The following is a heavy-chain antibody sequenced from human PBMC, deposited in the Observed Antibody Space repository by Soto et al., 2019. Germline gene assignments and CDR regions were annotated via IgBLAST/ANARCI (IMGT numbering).Heavy chain of an antibody. J-gene: IGHJ4*02. CDR1: GFTFSSYG. D-gene: IGHD2-2*01. V-gene: IGHV3-30*18. CDR2: ISYDGSNK. CDR3: AKVFSQGLGPIVVVPSKSPRFDY. Sequence: PGGSLRLSCAASGFTFSSYGMHWVRQAPGKGLEWVAVISYDGSNKYYADSVKGRFTISRDNSKNTLYLQMNSLRAEDTAVYYCAKVFSQGLGPIVVVPSKSPRFDYWGQGTLVTVSS.